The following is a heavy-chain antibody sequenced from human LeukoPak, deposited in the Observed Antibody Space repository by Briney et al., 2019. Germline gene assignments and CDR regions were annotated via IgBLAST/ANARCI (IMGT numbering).Heavy chain of an antibody. Sequence: ASVKVSCKASGYTFTGYYMHWVRQAPGQGLEWMGWINPNSGGTNYAQKFQGRVTMTRDTSISTAYMELSRLRSDDTAVYYCARGYCSGGSCYSSDSGYWGQGTLVTVSS. V-gene: IGHV1-2*02. CDR2: INPNSGGT. J-gene: IGHJ4*02. D-gene: IGHD2-15*01. CDR3: ARGYCSGGSCYSSDSGY. CDR1: GYTFTGYY.